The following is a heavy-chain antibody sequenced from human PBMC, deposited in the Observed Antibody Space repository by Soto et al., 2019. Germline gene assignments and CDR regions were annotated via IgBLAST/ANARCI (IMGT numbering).Heavy chain of an antibody. CDR2: VYYSGST. CDR1: GGSISSFY. D-gene: IGHD3-10*01. J-gene: IGHJ6*03. CDR3: ARVGSYYYSYLDV. V-gene: IGHV4-59*01. Sequence: SETLSLTCTVSGGSISSFYWSWIRQPPGKGLEWIGYVYYSGSTNYNPSLKSRVTISVDTSKNQFSLKLSSVTAADTAVYYCARVGSYYYSYLDVWGKGTTVTVSS.